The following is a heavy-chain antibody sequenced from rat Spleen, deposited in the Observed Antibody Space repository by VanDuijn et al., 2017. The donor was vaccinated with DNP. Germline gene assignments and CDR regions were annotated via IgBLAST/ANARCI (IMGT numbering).Heavy chain of an antibody. D-gene: IGHD4-3*01. CDR2: ISTSGGST. CDR3: VRWYNSGYYFDY. V-gene: IGHV5-25*01. Sequence: EVQLVESGGGLVQPGRSLKLSCAASGLTFTNYDMAWVRQAPTKGLEWVASISTSGGSTYYRDSVKGRFTVSRDNAKSTLYLQMNSLRSEDMATYYCVRWYNSGYYFDYWGQGVMVTVSS. J-gene: IGHJ2*01. CDR1: GLTFTNYD.